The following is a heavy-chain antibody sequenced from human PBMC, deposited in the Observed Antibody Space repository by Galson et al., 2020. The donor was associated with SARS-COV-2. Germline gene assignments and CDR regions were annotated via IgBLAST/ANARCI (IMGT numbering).Heavy chain of an antibody. Sequence: GESLKISCAASGFTFSSYGMHWVRQAPGKGLEWVAVISYDGSNKYYADSVKGRFTISRDNSKNTLYLQMNSLRAEDTAVYYCASGYCSGGSCYSQDWYFVLWGLGTLLPVSS. CDR1: GFTFSSYG. J-gene: IGHJ2*01. D-gene: IGHD2-15*01. V-gene: IGHV3-30*03. CDR3: ASGYCSGGSCYSQDWYFVL. CDR2: ISYDGSNK.